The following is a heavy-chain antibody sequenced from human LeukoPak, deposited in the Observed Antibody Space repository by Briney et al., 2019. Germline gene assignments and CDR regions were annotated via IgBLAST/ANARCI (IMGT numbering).Heavy chain of an antibody. D-gene: IGHD2-15*01. V-gene: IGHV4-61*02. J-gene: IGHJ6*03. CDR1: GGSISSNSYY. CDR3: AREFAGYRSGGSCYKNYYYYMDV. CDR2: IYTSGST. Sequence: SETLSLTCTVSGGSISSNSYYWSRIRQPAGEGLEWIGRIYTSGSTNYNPSLKSRVTISVDTSKNQFSLKLSSVTAADTAVYYCAREFAGYRSGGSCYKNYYYYMDVWGKGTTVTISS.